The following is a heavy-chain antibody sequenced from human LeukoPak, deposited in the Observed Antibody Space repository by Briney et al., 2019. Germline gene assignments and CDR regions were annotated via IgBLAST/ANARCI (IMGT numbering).Heavy chain of an antibody. J-gene: IGHJ5*01. CDR1: GFTFSNYG. CDR2: ISYDGSNK. CDR3: AKLRGVAAAGTGYFDP. Sequence: GGSLRLSCAASGFTFSNYGMHWVRQAPGKGLEWVAVISYDGSNKYYADSVKGRFTISRDNSKNTLYLQMNSLRGENTAVYYCAKLRGVAAAGTGYFDPWGQGTLVTVSS. V-gene: IGHV3-30*18. D-gene: IGHD6-13*01.